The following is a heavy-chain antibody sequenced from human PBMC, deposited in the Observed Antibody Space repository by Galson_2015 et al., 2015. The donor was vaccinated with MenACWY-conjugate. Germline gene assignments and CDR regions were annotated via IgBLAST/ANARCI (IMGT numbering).Heavy chain of an antibody. D-gene: IGHD5-24*01. V-gene: IGHV3-74*01. CDR3: ARDPERGDGYVLNY. J-gene: IGHJ4*02. CDR1: GFTFSSYW. CDR2: INRDGSST. Sequence: LRLSCAASGFTFSSYWMYWVRQAPGKGLVWVAHINRDGSSTSYADSVKGRFTISRDNAKNMLYLQMNSLRAEDTAVYYCARDPERGDGYVLNYWGQGTLVTVSS.